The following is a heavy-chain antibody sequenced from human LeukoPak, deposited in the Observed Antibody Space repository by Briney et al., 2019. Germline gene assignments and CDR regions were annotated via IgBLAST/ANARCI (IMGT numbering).Heavy chain of an antibody. J-gene: IGHJ4*02. CDR1: GFTFSSYA. V-gene: IGHV3-23*01. CDR2: ISGSGGST. CDR3: AESTLLTNSGFDY. Sequence: GGSLRLSCAASGFTFSSYAMSWVRQAPGKGLEWVSAISGSGGSTYYADSVKGRFTISRDNSKNTLYLQMNSLRAEDTAVYYCAESTLLTNSGFDYWGQGTLVTVSS. D-gene: IGHD3-9*01.